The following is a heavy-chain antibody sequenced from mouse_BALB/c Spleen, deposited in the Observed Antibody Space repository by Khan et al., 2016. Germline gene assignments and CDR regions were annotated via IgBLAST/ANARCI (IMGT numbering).Heavy chain of an antibody. Sequence: VQLQQSGAELVKPGASVKLSCTASGFNIKDTYMHWVKQRPEQGLEWIGRIDPANGNTKYDPKFQGKATITADTSSNTAYLQLSSLTSEDTAVYDCARRSYYGNWFAYWGQGTLVTVSA. CDR1: GFNIKDTY. J-gene: IGHJ3*01. D-gene: IGHD2-10*01. V-gene: IGHV14-3*02. CDR2: IDPANGNT. CDR3: ARRSYYGNWFAY.